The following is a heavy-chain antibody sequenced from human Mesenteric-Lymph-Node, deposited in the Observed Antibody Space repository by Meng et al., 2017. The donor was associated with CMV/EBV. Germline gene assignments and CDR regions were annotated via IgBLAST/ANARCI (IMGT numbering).Heavy chain of an antibody. CDR2: IKSDGRST. J-gene: IGHJ5*02. CDR3: ARYKTSTIFGVVIPLGWFDP. D-gene: IGHD3-3*01. Sequence: GGSLRLSCAAFGFTFSDYWMHWVRQVPGKGLVWVSRIKSDGRSTTYADSVKGRFTISRDNSKNTLYLQMNSLRAEDTAVYYCARYKTSTIFGVVIPLGWFDPWGQGTLVTVSS. V-gene: IGHV3-74*01. CDR1: GFTFSDYW.